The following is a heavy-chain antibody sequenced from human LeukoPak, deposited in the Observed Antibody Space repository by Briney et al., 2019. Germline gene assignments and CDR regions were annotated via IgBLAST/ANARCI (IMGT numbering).Heavy chain of an antibody. CDR3: ARGGYSYGYGYYFDY. CDR2: IIPIFGTA. V-gene: IGHV1-69*13. J-gene: IGHJ4*02. CDR1: GGAFSSYA. D-gene: IGHD5-18*01. Sequence: SVKVSCKASGGAFSSYAISWVRQAPGQGLEWMGGIIPIFGTANYAQKFQGRVTITADESTSTAYMELSSLRSEDTAVYYCARGGYSYGYGYYFDYWGQGTLVTVSS.